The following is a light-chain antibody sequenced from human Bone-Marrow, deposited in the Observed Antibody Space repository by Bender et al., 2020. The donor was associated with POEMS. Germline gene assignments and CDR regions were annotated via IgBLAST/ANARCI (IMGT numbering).Light chain of an antibody. CDR3: QSADSSGNYYL. J-gene: IGLJ1*01. CDR1: ALPNQY. Sequence: SYELTQPPSVSVSPGQTARITCSGDALPNQYAYWYQQKPGQAPVVVIYKDSERPSGIPERFSGSSSGTTVTLTISGVQAEDEADYYCQSADSSGNYYLFAKGTKVTVL. CDR2: KDS. V-gene: IGLV3-25*03.